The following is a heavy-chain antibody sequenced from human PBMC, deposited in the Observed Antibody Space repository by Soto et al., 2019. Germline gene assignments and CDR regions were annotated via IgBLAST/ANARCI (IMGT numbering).Heavy chain of an antibody. J-gene: IGHJ4*02. V-gene: IGHV1-3*01. CDR1: GYTFFTYA. D-gene: IGHD2-15*01. CDR3: ARAPGGPDGPGDY. CDR2: INAGNGNT. Sequence: QVQLVQSGAEVKKPGASVKVSCKASGYTFFTYAMHWVRQAPGQRLEWMGWINAGNGNTKYSQKFQGRVTITRDTSASTAYMQLSSLRSEDTAVYYCARAPGGPDGPGDYWGQGTLVTVSS.